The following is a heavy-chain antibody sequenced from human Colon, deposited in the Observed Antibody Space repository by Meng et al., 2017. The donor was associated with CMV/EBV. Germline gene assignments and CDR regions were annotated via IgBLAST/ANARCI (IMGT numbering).Heavy chain of an antibody. CDR1: GFTFSSYS. D-gene: IGHD2-21*01. CDR3: ATCGGDCYRYFDY. V-gene: IGHV3-33*08. CDR2: IWYDGSNK. J-gene: IGHJ4*02. Sequence: LSLTCAASGFTFSSYSMNWVRQAPGKGLEWVAVIWYDGSNKYYADSVKDRFTISRDNSKNTLYLQMNSLRAEDTAVYYCATCGGDCYRYFDYWGQGTLVTVSS.